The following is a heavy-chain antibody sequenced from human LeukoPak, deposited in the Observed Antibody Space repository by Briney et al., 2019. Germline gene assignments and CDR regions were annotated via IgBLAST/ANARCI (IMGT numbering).Heavy chain of an antibody. J-gene: IGHJ6*03. D-gene: IGHD3-10*01. CDR2: ISGSGGST. CDR1: EFSVGSNY. Sequence: GGSLRPSCAASEFSVGSNYMTWVRQAPGRGLEWVSSISGSGGSTYYADSVKGRFTISRDNSKNTLWLQMNSLRGEDTAVYYCAKTWRGRGYYGYGPSEYFYYMDVWGKGTTVTISS. CDR3: AKTWRGRGYYGYGPSEYFYYMDV. V-gene: IGHV3-23*01.